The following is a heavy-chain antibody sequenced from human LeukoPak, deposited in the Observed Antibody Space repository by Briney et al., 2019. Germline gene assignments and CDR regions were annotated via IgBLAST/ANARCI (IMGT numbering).Heavy chain of an antibody. Sequence: GSLRLSCAASGFTFSSYAMSWVRQAPGKGLEWVSAISGSGGSTYYADSVKGRFTISRDNSKNTLYLQMNSLRAEDTAVYYCAKDSRYYDSSGLFDYWGQGTLVTVSS. CDR1: GFTFSSYA. CDR3: AKDSRYYDSSGLFDY. D-gene: IGHD3-22*01. J-gene: IGHJ4*02. V-gene: IGHV3-23*01. CDR2: ISGSGGST.